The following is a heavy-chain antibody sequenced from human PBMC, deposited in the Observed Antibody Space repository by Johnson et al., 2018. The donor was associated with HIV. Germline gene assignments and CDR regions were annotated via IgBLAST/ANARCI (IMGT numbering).Heavy chain of an antibody. Sequence: VQLVESGGGVIRPGGSLRLSCAASGFTFDDYGMSWVRQAPGKGLEWVSGINWNGGSTGYADSVTGRFTISRDNAKNSLYLQMNSLRAEDTALYYCARALRVVVVAATFDAFDIWGQGTMVTVSS. J-gene: IGHJ3*02. V-gene: IGHV3-20*04. CDR2: INWNGGST. CDR1: GFTFDDYG. D-gene: IGHD2-15*01. CDR3: ARALRVVVVAATFDAFDI.